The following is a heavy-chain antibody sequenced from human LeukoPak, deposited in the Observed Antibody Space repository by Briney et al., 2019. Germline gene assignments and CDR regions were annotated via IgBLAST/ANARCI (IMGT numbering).Heavy chain of an antibody. CDR3: AGYGGSYPYYMDV. D-gene: IGHD1-26*01. J-gene: IGHJ6*03. V-gene: IGHV3-21*01. CDR2: ISSSSSYI. Sequence: GGSLRLPCAASGFTFSSYSMNWVRQAPGKGLEWVSSISSSSSYIYYADSVKGRFTISRDNSKNTLYLQMNSLRAEDTAVYYCAGYGGSYPYYMDVWGKGTTVTISS. CDR1: GFTFSSYS.